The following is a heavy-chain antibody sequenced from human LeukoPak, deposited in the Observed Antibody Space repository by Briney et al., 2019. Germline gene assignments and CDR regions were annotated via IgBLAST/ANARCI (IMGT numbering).Heavy chain of an antibody. J-gene: IGHJ5*02. CDR1: GFTFSNYW. CDR3: ARASDPWLQLT. D-gene: IGHD5-24*01. V-gene: IGHV3-7*05. CDR2: IKQDGSEK. Sequence: SGGSLRLSCAASGFTFSNYWMIWVRQAPGEGLEWVGNIKQDGSEKRYADSVRGRFSISRDNAQTSLYLQMNSLRAEDTAVHYCARASDPWLQLTWGQGTLVTVSS.